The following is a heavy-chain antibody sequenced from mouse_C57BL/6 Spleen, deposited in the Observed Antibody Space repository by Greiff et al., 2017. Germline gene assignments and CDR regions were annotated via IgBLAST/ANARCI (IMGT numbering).Heavy chain of an antibody. Sequence: VQVQQSGAELVRPGASVKLSCTASGFTINDYYMHWVKQRPEQGLEWIGWIDPADGDTEYAPKFQGKATMTADTSSNTAYLQLSSLTSEDTAVYYGTTAYLRNLEGIAYWGQGTLVTVSA. CDR1: GFTINDYY. CDR2: IDPADGDT. V-gene: IGHV14-1*01. D-gene: IGHD2-10*01. CDR3: TTAYLRNLEGIAY. J-gene: IGHJ3*01.